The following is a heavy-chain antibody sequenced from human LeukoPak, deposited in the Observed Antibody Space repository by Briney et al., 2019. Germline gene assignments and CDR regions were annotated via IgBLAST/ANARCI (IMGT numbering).Heavy chain of an antibody. CDR3: AKVAFCSGQVCDSYFDA. V-gene: IGHV5-51*01. CDR1: GFNFTNYW. Sequence: KLGESLKISCKGSGFNFTNYWIAWVRQKSGRGLECMGIIYPGEPETRYSPSFRGQVTISADESISTAYLQWSSLEAADTAMYYCAKVAFCSGQVCDSYFDAWGQGTLVTVSS. CDR2: IYPGEPET. J-gene: IGHJ4*02. D-gene: IGHD2-21*01.